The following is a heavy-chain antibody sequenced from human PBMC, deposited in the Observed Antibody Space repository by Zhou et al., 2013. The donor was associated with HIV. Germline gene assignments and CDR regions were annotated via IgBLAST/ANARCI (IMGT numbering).Heavy chain of an antibody. CDR2: INPNSGGT. D-gene: IGHD1-1*01. J-gene: IGHJ6*03. V-gene: IGHV1-2*02. Sequence: QVQLVQSGAEVKKPGASVKVSCKASGYTFTGYYMHWVRQAPGQGLEWMGWINPNSGGTNYAQKFQGRVTMTRDTSISTAYMELSRLRSDDTAVYYCARDMNWNYYYYYMDVWGQGTTVTVSS. CDR3: ARDMNWNYYYYYMDV. CDR1: GYTFTGYY.